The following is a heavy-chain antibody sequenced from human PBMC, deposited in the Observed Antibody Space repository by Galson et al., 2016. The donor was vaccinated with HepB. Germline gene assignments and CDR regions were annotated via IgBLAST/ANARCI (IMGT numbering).Heavy chain of an antibody. V-gene: IGHV3-9*01. D-gene: IGHD1-26*01. CDR2: ISWNSGSI. Sequence: SLRLSCAASGFIFKDYAMHWVRQAPGKGLEWASSISWNSGSIGNADSVKGRFTISRDNAKTSLYLQMNSLRAEDTAFYYCAQDKASMSVGATNFQHWGQGTLVTVSS. CDR1: GFIFKDYA. CDR3: AQDKASMSVGATNFQH. J-gene: IGHJ1*01.